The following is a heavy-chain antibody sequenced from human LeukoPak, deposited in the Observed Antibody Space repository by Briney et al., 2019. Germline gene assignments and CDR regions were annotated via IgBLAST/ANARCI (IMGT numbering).Heavy chain of an antibody. Sequence: ASVKVSCKASGYTFTSYAMHWVRQAPGQRLEWMGWINAGNGNTKYSQKFQGRVTITRDTSASTAYMELSSLRSEDTAVYYCARDLSPPGGYYYVRGMDVWGQGTTVTVSS. CDR2: INAGNGNT. CDR1: GYTFTSYA. V-gene: IGHV1-3*01. J-gene: IGHJ6*02. CDR3: ARDLSPPGGYYYVRGMDV. D-gene: IGHD3-22*01.